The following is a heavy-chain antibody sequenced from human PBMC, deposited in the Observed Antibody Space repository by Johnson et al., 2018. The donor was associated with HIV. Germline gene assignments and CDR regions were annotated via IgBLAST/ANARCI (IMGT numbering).Heavy chain of an antibody. J-gene: IGHJ3*02. V-gene: IGHV3-48*04. CDR3: ARELTSGLDYDAFDI. CDR2: ISWNSGSI. Sequence: VQVVESGGGLVQPGGCLRLSCAASGFTFSSYVMTWVRQAPGKGLEWVSGISWNSGSIGYEDSVKGRFTISRDNAKNSLYLQMNSLRAEDTAVYYCARELTSGLDYDAFDIWGQGTMVTVSS. D-gene: IGHD1-14*01. CDR1: GFTFSSYV.